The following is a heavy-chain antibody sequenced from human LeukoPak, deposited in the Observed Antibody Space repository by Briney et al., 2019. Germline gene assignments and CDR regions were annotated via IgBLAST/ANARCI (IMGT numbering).Heavy chain of an antibody. D-gene: IGHD6-13*01. CDR3: ARAHSIASYYYGVDV. CDR1: GGSISSSNW. V-gene: IGHV4-4*02. Sequence: PSGTLSLTCAVSGGSISSSNWWSWVRQPPGKGREWIGNIYYSGSTYYNPSLQSRVTISVDTSQNQFSLTLSSVTAADTAVYYCARAHSIASYYYGVDVWGQGTTVTVSS. J-gene: IGHJ6*02. CDR2: IYYSGST.